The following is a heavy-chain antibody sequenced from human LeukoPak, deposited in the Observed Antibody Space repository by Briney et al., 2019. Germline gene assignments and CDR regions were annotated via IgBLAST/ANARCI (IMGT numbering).Heavy chain of an antibody. Sequence: GGSLRLSCAASGFTFSEYYMSWIRQAPGKGLEWVSYISSRTSSHTKYADSVKGRFTISRDNAKNPLYLQMNSLRAEDTAVYYCARVKGDYCVDYWGQGTVVTVSS. CDR2: ISSRTSSHT. CDR1: GFTFSEYY. D-gene: IGHD4-17*01. V-gene: IGHV3-11*06. J-gene: IGHJ4*02. CDR3: ARVKGDYCVDY.